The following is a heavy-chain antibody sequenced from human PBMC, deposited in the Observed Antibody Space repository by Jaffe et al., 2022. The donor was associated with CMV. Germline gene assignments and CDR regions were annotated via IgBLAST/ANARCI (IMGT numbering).Heavy chain of an antibody. V-gene: IGHV3-21*01. Sequence: EVQLVESGGGLVKPGGSLRLSCAASGFTFSSYSMNWVRQAPGKGLEWVSSISSSSSYIYYADSVKGRFTISRDNAKNSLYLQMNSLRAEDTAVYYCARDSSRGGGYSSSWYRRKYYYYGMDVWGQGTTVTVSS. J-gene: IGHJ6*02. D-gene: IGHD6-13*01. CDR3: ARDSSRGGGYSSSWYRRKYYYYGMDV. CDR1: GFTFSSYS. CDR2: ISSSSSYI.